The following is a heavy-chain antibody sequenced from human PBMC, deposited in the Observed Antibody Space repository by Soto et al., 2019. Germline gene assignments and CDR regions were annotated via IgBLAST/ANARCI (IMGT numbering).Heavy chain of an antibody. CDR1: GGSFSGYY. CDR2: ISHSGST. D-gene: IGHD6-13*01. Sequence: PSETLSLTCAVYGGSFSGYYCSWVRQPPGKGLEWIGEISHSGSTNYNSSLESRVTMSVDTSKNQLFLKLSSVTAADTAVYYCVRALAAVQEWGQGTPVTVSS. V-gene: IGHV4-34*01. CDR3: VRALAAVQE. J-gene: IGHJ4*02.